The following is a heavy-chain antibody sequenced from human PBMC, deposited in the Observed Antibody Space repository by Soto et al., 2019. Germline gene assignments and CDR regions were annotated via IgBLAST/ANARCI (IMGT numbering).Heavy chain of an antibody. D-gene: IGHD3-10*01. CDR2: IFSDGSP. CDR3: VRTVGSSWFFDL. J-gene: IGHJ2*01. V-gene: IGHV4-39*01. Sequence: QLRQSGPGLVKPPETLFLTCSVSGASITSGDYYWGWIRQPPGKGLEWIGSIFSDGSPYYNPSLQSRVTFSIDTSRNEFSLKLNSATAADTAVYYCVRTVGSSWFFDLWGRGTLITVSS. CDR1: GASITSGDYY.